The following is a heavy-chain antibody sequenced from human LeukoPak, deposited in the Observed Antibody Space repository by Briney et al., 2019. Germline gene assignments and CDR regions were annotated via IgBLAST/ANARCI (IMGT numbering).Heavy chain of an antibody. J-gene: IGHJ4*02. CDR3: YTSITDY. Sequence: PGGSLRLSCAASGLTVTNAWMNWVRQAPGKGLEWVGRIASKTDGGTTDYAAPVKGRFTISRDDSKNTLYLQINSLKIEDTAMYYCYTSITDYWGQGTLVTVSS. D-gene: IGHD2-21*01. CDR2: IASKTDGGTT. V-gene: IGHV3-15*04. CDR1: GLTVTNAW.